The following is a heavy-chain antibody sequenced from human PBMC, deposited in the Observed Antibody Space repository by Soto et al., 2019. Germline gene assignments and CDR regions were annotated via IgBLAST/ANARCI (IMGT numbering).Heavy chain of an antibody. J-gene: IGHJ4*02. CDR3: ARDRNDFWKGPFDY. CDR2: IWYDGSNK. D-gene: IGHD3-3*01. V-gene: IGHV3-33*01. Sequence: QVQLVESGGGVVQPGRSLRLSCAASGFTFSSYGMHWVRQAPGKGLEWVAVIWYDGSNKYYADSVKGRFTISRDNSKNTLYLQMNSLRTEDTAVYYCARDRNDFWKGPFDYWGQGTLVTVSS. CDR1: GFTFSSYG.